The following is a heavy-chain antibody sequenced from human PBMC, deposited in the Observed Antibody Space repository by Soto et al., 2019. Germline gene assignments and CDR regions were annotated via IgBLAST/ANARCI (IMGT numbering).Heavy chain of an antibody. D-gene: IGHD1-20*01. J-gene: IGHJ3*02. CDR2: IRSKAHNYAT. Sequence: PGGSLRLSCAASGFTFSGSAMHWVRQASGKGLEWVGRIRSKAHNYATAYAASVKGRFTISRDDSQNTAYLLMNSLHTEDTAVYYCARHEGEVTGTGAFHIWGHGTVVTVSS. CDR1: GFTFSGSA. CDR3: ARHEGEVTGTGAFHI. V-gene: IGHV3-73*01.